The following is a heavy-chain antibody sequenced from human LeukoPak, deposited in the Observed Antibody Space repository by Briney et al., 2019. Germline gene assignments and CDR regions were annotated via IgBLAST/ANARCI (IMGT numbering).Heavy chain of an antibody. D-gene: IGHD6-19*01. Sequence: GGSLRLSCAASGFTFSSYGMHWVRQAPGKGLEWVADIWYDGSNKYYADSVKGRFTISRDNSKNTLYLQMNSLRAEDTAVYYCAKGTLGAVADPFDYWGQGTLVTVSS. J-gene: IGHJ4*02. CDR3: AKGTLGAVADPFDY. V-gene: IGHV3-33*06. CDR2: IWYDGSNK. CDR1: GFTFSSYG.